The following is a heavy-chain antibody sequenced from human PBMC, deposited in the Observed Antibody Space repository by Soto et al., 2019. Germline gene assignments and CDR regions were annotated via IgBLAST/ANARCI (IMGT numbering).Heavy chain of an antibody. CDR3: ASPTGSTVIPRFDY. CDR2: FYYSGIT. J-gene: IGHJ4*02. Sequence: QLQLQESGPGLVKPSETLSLTCTVSGGSISSSSYYWGWIRQPPGKGLEWIGSFYYSGITYYNPSLTSRATISVDTSKNQFSLKLSSVTAADTAVYYCASPTGSTVIPRFDYWGQGTLVTVSS. CDR1: GGSISSSSYY. V-gene: IGHV4-39*01. D-gene: IGHD4-17*01.